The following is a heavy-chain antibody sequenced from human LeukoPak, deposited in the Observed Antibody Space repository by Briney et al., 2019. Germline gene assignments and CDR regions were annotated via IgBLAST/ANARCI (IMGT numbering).Heavy chain of an antibody. Sequence: SETLSLTCTVSGGSISSGGYYWRWIRQPPGKGLEWIGEINHSGSTNYNPSLKSRVTISVDTSKNQFSLKLSSVTAADTAVYYCASGRTLYYYDSSGYSGWGQGTLVTVSS. J-gene: IGHJ4*02. D-gene: IGHD3-22*01. V-gene: IGHV4-39*07. CDR3: ASGRTLYYYDSSGYSG. CDR1: GGSISSGGYY. CDR2: INHSGST.